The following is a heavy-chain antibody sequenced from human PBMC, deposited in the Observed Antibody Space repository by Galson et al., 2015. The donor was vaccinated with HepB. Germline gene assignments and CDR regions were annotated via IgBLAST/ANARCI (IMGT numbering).Heavy chain of an antibody. Sequence: SLRLSCAASGFTVSSNYMSWVRQAPGKGLEWVSVIYSGGSTYYADSVKGRFTISRDNSKNTLYLQMNSLRAEDTAVYYCASAKDFWSGQGNMDVWGKGTTVTVSS. CDR3: ASAKDFWSGQGNMDV. D-gene: IGHD3-3*01. V-gene: IGHV3-66*01. J-gene: IGHJ6*03. CDR1: GFTVSSNY. CDR2: IYSGGST.